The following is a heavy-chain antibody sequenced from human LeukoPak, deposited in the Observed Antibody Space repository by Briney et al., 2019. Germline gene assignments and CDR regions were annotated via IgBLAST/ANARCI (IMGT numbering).Heavy chain of an antibody. D-gene: IGHD1-26*01. J-gene: IGHJ4*02. CDR2: IRYDGSNK. CDR1: GFTFSSYG. V-gene: IGHV3-30*02. Sequence: GGSLRLSCAASGFTFSSYGMHWVRQAPGKGLEWVAFIRYDGSNKYYADSVKGRFTISRDNAKNSLYLQMNSLGPEDTAVYYCARGSSGSYYTLFDYWGQGTLVTVSS. CDR3: ARGSSGSYYTLFDY.